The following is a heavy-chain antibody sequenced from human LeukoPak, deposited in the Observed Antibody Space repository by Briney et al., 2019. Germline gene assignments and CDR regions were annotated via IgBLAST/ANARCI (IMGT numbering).Heavy chain of an antibody. D-gene: IGHD6-13*01. CDR2: INHSGST. CDR3: ARGRYLTTGGGAAAGFLDY. CDR1: GGSFSGYY. J-gene: IGHJ4*02. Sequence: SETLCLTCGVDGGSFSGYYWNWIRQPPGKGLEWIGEINHSGSTNYNPSLKRRVTISVDTSQNQFSVRLSSVTAADTAVYYCARGRYLTTGGGAAAGFLDYWGQGTLVTVSS. V-gene: IGHV4-34*01.